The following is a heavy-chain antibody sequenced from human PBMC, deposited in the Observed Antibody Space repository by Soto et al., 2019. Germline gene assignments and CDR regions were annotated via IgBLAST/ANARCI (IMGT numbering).Heavy chain of an antibody. CDR3: ARSGNYRLDC. Sequence: PGGSLRLSCSASGFNFRNYWMTWVRQAPGKGLEWVANIKQDGSVKYYVDSVKGRFTISRDNAKNSLYLQMNSLRVEDTAVYYCARSGNYRLDCWGQGTLVTGSS. D-gene: IGHD1-26*01. CDR1: GFNFRNYW. V-gene: IGHV3-7*01. CDR2: IKQDGSVK. J-gene: IGHJ4*02.